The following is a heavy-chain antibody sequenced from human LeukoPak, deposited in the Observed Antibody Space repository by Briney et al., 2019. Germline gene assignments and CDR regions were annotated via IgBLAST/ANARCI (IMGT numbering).Heavy chain of an antibody. D-gene: IGHD3-22*01. J-gene: IGHJ4*02. Sequence: SETLSLTCTVSGGSISSSSYYWGWIRQPPGKGLEWIGSIYYSGSTYYNPSLKSRVTISVDTSKNQFSLKLSSVTAADTAVYYCASQIVRYYYDRSGYFDYWGQGTLVTVSS. CDR2: IYYSGST. CDR1: GGSISSSSYY. V-gene: IGHV4-39*01. CDR3: ASQIVRYYYDRSGYFDY.